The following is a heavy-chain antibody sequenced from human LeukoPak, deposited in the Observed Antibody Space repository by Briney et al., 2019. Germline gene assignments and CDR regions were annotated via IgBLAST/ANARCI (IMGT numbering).Heavy chain of an antibody. V-gene: IGHV3-30*02. D-gene: IGHD3-22*01. CDR2: IRYDGSNK. J-gene: IGHJ4*02. CDR1: GFTFSSYG. Sequence: PGGSLRLSCAASGFTFSSYGMHWVRQAPGKGLEWVAFIRYDGSNKYYADSVKGRFTISRDNSKNTLYLQMNSLRAEDTAVYYCAKDDHRNPMIVVFITRSFDYWGQGTLVTVSS. CDR3: AKDDHRNPMIVVFITRSFDY.